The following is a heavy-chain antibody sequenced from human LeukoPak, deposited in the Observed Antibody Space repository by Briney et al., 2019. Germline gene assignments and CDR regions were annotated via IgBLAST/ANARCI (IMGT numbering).Heavy chain of an antibody. CDR2: IYYNGST. D-gene: IGHD1-1*01. V-gene: IGHV4-59*01. J-gene: IGHJ3*02. CDR1: GGSISTYY. CDR3: AREIRGLTGTTNAFDI. Sequence: SETLSLTCTVSGGSISTYYWSWIRRPPGKGLEWIGYIYYNGSTNYNPSLKSRVTISVDTSKNQFSLKLNSVTAADTAVYYCAREIRGLTGTTNAFDIWGQGTMVTVSS.